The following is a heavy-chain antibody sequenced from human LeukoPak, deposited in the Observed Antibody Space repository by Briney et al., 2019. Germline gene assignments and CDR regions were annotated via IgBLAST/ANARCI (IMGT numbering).Heavy chain of an antibody. CDR3: ARGIENLELGWFDY. Sequence: SVKVSCKASGGTFSSYASSWVRQAPGQGLEWMGGIIPIFGTANYAQKFQGRVTITTDESTSTAYMELSSLRSEDTAVYYCARGIENLELGWFDYWGQGTLVTVSS. J-gene: IGHJ4*02. D-gene: IGHD1-7*01. V-gene: IGHV1-69*05. CDR2: IIPIFGTA. CDR1: GGTFSSYA.